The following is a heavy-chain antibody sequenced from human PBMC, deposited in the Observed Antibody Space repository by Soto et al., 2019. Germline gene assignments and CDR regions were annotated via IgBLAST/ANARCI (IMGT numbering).Heavy chain of an antibody. V-gene: IGHV3-33*01. J-gene: IGHJ6*02. CDR1: GFTFSSYG. CDR2: IWYDGSNK. CDR3: ERESSGVAAAGRYCYFCYGMDV. Sequence: QVQLVESGGGVVQPGRSLRLSCAASGFTFSSYGMHWVRQAPGKGLEWVAVIWYDGSNKYYADSVKGRFTISRDNSKITLYLQMISLRAEDTAVYYCERESSGVAAAGRYCYFCYGMDVWGQGTTVTVSS. D-gene: IGHD6-13*01.